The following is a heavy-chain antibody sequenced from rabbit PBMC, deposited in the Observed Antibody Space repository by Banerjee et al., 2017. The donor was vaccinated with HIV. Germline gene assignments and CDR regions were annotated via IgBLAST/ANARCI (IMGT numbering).Heavy chain of an antibody. J-gene: IGHJ3*01. CDR1: GFSFSSSYW. CDR2: IDTGTAGA. D-gene: IGHD7-1*01. CDR3: ARDLHYPGSL. Sequence: QEQLEESGGDLVKPEGSLTLTCTASGFSFSSSYWICWVRQAPGKGLEWIACIDTGTAGAYYASWAKGRFTISKTSSTTVTLQMASLTAADTATYFCARDLHYPGSLWGQGTLVTVS. V-gene: IGHV1S45*01.